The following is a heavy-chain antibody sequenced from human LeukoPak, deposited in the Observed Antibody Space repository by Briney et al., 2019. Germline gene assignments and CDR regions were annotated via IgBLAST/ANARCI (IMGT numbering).Heavy chain of an antibody. J-gene: IGHJ6*03. Sequence: SETLSLTCTVSGGSISSGDYYWSWIRQPPGKGLEWIGYIYYSGSTYYNPSLKSRVTISVDTSKNQFSLKMSSVTAADTAVYYCARERWWEFYSLNYYYYYMDVWGKGTTVTVSS. V-gene: IGHV4-30-4*08. CDR2: IYYSGST. D-gene: IGHD1-26*01. CDR1: GGSISSGDYY. CDR3: ARERWWEFYSLNYYYYYMDV.